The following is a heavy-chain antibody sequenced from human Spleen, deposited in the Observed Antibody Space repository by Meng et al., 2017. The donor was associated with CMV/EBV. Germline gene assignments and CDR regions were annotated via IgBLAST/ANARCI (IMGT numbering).Heavy chain of an antibody. CDR1: GYTFTSYD. CDR3: ARGADCSSTSCYLGWFDP. J-gene: IGHJ5*02. CDR2: MNPNSGNT. Sequence: ASVKVSCKASGYTFTSYDINWVRQATGQGLEWMGWMNPNSGNTGYAQKFQGRVTITTDESTSTAYMELSSLRSEDTAVYYCARGADCSSTSCYLGWFDPWGQGTLVTVSS. V-gene: IGHV1-8*03. D-gene: IGHD2-2*01.